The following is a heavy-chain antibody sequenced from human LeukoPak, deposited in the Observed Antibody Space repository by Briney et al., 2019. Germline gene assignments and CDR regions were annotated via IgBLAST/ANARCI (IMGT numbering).Heavy chain of an antibody. CDR3: ASVPTDGSGGTYSGAFDI. Sequence: SETLSLTCAVYGGSFSGYYWSWIRQPPGKGLEWIGEINHSGSTNYNPSLKSRVTISVDTSKNQFSLKLSSVTAADTAVYYCASVPTDGSGGTYSGAFDIWGQGTMVTVSS. CDR2: INHSGST. CDR1: GGSFSGYY. J-gene: IGHJ3*02. D-gene: IGHD3-10*01. V-gene: IGHV4-34*01.